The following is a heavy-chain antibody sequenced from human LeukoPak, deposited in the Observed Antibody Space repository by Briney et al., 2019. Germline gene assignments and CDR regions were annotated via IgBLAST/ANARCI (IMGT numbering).Heavy chain of an antibody. J-gene: IGHJ4*02. V-gene: IGHV4-39*02. CDR1: GGSISSHTYF. D-gene: IGHD6-19*01. Sequence: PSETLSLTCTVSGGSISSHTYFWGWIRQPPGKGLEWIGSLHNIGSTYYNPSLRSRVTMSVDTSKNHFSLKLTSVTAADTAVFYCATSSYNSGWRWGFDFWGQGTLVTVST. CDR2: LHNIGST. CDR3: ATSSYNSGWRWGFDF.